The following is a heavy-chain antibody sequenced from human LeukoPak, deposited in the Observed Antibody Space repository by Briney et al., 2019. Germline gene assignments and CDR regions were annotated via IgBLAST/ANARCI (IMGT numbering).Heavy chain of an antibody. Sequence: GGSLRLSCVASGFTFSSYAMSWVRQAPARGLEWVSSLRGDGDTFYADSVKGRFTLSRDDSRNTVYLQLNNLRVEDTAIYYCAKASWASNADAVLWGQGTLVTVSS. D-gene: IGHD1-1*01. CDR2: LRGDGDT. CDR1: GFTFSSYA. CDR3: AKASWASNADAVL. V-gene: IGHV3-23*01. J-gene: IGHJ4*02.